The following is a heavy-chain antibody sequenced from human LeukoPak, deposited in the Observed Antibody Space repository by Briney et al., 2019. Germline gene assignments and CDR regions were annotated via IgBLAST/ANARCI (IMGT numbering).Heavy chain of an antibody. D-gene: IGHD3-3*01. CDR1: GFTFSSND. V-gene: IGHV4-59*01. CDR2: IYYSGST. J-gene: IGHJ5*02. CDR3: ARALHNFWSGYYRGNWFDP. Sequence: LRLSCVASGFTFSSNDMHWIRQPPGKGLEWIGYIYYSGSTNYNPSLKSRVTISVDTSKNQFSLKLSSVTAADTAVYYCARALHNFWSGYYRGNWFDPWGQGTLVTVSS.